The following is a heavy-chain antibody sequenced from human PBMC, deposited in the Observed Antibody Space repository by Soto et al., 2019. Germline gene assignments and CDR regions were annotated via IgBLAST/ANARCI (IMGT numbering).Heavy chain of an antibody. Sequence: GSLRLSCAASGFTFNTYAMNWVRQVPGKGLEWVASISGGGGSTYYADSVKGRFTISRDTSKNTLYLQMNSLSAEDTAVYYCAKGFIVVVTAIRPDDNFDVWGQGTMVTVSS. J-gene: IGHJ3*01. D-gene: IGHD2-21*02. V-gene: IGHV3-23*01. CDR1: GFTFNTYA. CDR3: AKGFIVVVTAIRPDDNFDV. CDR2: ISGGGGST.